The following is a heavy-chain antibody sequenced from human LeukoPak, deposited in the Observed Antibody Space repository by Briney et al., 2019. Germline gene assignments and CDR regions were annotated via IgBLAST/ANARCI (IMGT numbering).Heavy chain of an antibody. J-gene: IGHJ4*02. Sequence: GGSLGLSCAASGFTFSSYEMNWVRQAPGKGLEWVSYISSSGSTIYYADSVKGRFTISRDNSKNTLYLQMNSLRAEDTAVYYCAKDFYDYVWGSYGTFDYWGQGTLVTVSS. CDR1: GFTFSSYE. D-gene: IGHD3-16*01. V-gene: IGHV3-48*03. CDR3: AKDFYDYVWGSYGTFDY. CDR2: ISSSGSTI.